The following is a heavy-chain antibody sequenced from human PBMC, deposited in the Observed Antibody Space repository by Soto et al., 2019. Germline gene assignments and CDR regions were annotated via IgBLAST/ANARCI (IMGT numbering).Heavy chain of an antibody. Sequence: DVQLVESGGGLVQPGRSLRLSCAASGFTFDNYVMHWVRQAPGKGLEWVAGISWNSNNMAHADSVKGRFTISRDNAKNSLYLQMNSLRPEDTALYYCAKDMGYGDSVNWGQGTLVTVSS. D-gene: IGHD4-17*01. CDR3: AKDMGYGDSVN. CDR1: GFTFDNYV. CDR2: ISWNSNNM. V-gene: IGHV3-9*01. J-gene: IGHJ4*02.